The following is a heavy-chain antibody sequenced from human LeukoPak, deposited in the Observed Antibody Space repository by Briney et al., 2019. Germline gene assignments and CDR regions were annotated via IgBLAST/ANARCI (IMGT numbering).Heavy chain of an antibody. D-gene: IGHD3-10*01. CDR3: TTRGGGLYYYGMDV. CDR1: GFSVSSNY. Sequence: GSLGLSFATSGFSVSSNYMSWVRQAPGKGLEWVGRIKTKTDGGTTDYAAPVKGRFTISRDDSKNTLYPQMNSLKTEDTAVYYCTTRGGGLYYYGMDVWGQGTTVTVSS. V-gene: IGHV3-15*01. J-gene: IGHJ6*02. CDR2: IKTKTDGGTT.